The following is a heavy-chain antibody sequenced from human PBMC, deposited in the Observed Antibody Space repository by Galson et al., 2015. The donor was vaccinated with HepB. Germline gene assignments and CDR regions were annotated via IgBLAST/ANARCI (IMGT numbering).Heavy chain of an antibody. V-gene: IGHV3-23*01. CDR2: ISGSGGST. CDR3: ANQGRNDGGGSLGY. CDR1: GFTFSSYA. J-gene: IGHJ4*02. Sequence: SLRLSCAVSGFTFSSYAMSWVRQAPGKGLEWVSAISGSGGSTYYADSVKGRFMISRDNSKNTLYLQMNSLRAEDTAAYYCANQGRNDGGGSLGYWGQGTLVTVSS. D-gene: IGHD3-22*01.